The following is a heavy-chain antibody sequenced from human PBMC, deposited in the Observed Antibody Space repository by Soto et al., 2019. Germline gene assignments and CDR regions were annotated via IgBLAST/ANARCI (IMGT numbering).Heavy chain of an antibody. J-gene: IGHJ6*02. D-gene: IGHD6-13*01. V-gene: IGHV4-59*01. CDR3: ARGNHYIFSSSTTPRLVDV. CDR2: IYYSGST. CDR1: GGSISSYY. Sequence: SETLSLTCTVSGGSISSYYWSWIRQPPGKGLEWIGYIYYSGSTNYNPSLKSRVTISVDTSKNQFSLKLSSVTAADTAVYYCARGNHYIFSSSTTPRLVDVWGQGTTVTVSS.